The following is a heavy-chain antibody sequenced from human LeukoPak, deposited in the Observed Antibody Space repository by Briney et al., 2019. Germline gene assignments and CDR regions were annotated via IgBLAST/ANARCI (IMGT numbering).Heavy chain of an antibody. CDR1: GFTSTIYA. D-gene: IGHD5-12*01. CDR2: LIGSSGST. Sequence: GGSLRLSCAASGFTSTIYAMNWVRHAPGKGLEWVSVLIGSSGSTDYADSVKGRFTISRDNSKNTVFLQMNSLRVEDTAIYYCAKGAYDYIEIGYFDSWGQGTLVTVSS. J-gene: IGHJ4*02. V-gene: IGHV3-23*01. CDR3: AKGAYDYIEIGYFDS.